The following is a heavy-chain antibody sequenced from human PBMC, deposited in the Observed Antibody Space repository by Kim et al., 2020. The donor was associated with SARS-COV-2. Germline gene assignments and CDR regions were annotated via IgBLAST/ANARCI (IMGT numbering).Heavy chain of an antibody. D-gene: IGHD3-3*01. CDR2: ISNDETQK. J-gene: IGHJ4*02. CDR1: GFTFSNYA. Sequence: GGSLRLSCAASGFTFSNYAMHWVRQAPGKGLEWVAIISNDETQKHYGDSVKGRFTISRDNSKNTLYLQMNSLRPDDTSVYYCASAYYDFWSGYYEVDFWGQGTLVTVSS. CDR3: ASAYYDFWSGYYEVDF. V-gene: IGHV3-30-3*01.